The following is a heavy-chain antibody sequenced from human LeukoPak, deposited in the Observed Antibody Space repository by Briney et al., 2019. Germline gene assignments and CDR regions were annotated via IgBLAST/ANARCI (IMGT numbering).Heavy chain of an antibody. J-gene: IGHJ5*02. D-gene: IGHD1-1*01. CDR2: INHSGST. CDR3: ARMYDWSGAWFDP. CDR1: GGSFSGYY. Sequence: ASETLSLTCAVSGGSFSGYYWSWIRQPPGKGLEWIGEINHSGSTNYNPSLKSRVTISVDTSKNQFSLKLSSVTAADTAVYYCARMYDWSGAWFDPLGQGTLVTVSS. V-gene: IGHV4-34*01.